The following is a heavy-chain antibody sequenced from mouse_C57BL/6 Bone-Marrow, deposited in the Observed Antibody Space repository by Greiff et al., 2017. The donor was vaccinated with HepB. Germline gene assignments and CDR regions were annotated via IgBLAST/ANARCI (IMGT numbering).Heavy chain of an antibody. V-gene: IGHV14-4*01. CDR2: IDPENGDT. CDR1: GFNIKDDY. Sequence: EVQLQQSGAELVRPGASVKLSCTASGFNIKDDYMHWVKQRPEQGLEWIGWIDPENGDTEYASKFQGKATITADTSSNTAYLQLSSLTSEDTAGYYCTPNWGAYWGQGTLVTVSA. D-gene: IGHD4-1*02. CDR3: TPNWGAY. J-gene: IGHJ3*01.